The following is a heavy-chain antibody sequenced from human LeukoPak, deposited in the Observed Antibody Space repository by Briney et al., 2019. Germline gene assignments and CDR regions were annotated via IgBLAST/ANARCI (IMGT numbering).Heavy chain of an antibody. Sequence: SGPTLVNPTQTLTLTCTFSGVSHSATGVTVGWFRQPPGKALEWLALIYWDDDKRYRPSLKNRLTITGDTSKKQVVLTMTNMNPVDTGTYYCAHMLGKTIDAFGIWGQGTMVTVSS. CDR3: AHMLGKTIDAFGI. D-gene: IGHD1/OR15-1a*01. CDR1: GVSHSATGVT. V-gene: IGHV2-5*02. CDR2: IYWDDDK. J-gene: IGHJ3*02.